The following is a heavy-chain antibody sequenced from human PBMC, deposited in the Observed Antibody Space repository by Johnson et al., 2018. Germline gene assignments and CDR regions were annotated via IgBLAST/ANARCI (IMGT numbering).Heavy chain of an antibody. CDR2: IIPILGIA. Sequence: VQLVESGAEVKKPGSSVKVSCKASGGTFSSYTISWVRQAPGQGLEWMGRIIPILGIANYAQKFQGRVTITADKSTSTAYMERSSLRSEETAVYCCAGGPLVVTDDDGFDIWGQGTMVTVSS. D-gene: IGHD2-21*02. V-gene: IGHV1-69*09. CDR1: GGTFSSYT. J-gene: IGHJ3*02. CDR3: AGGPLVVTDDDGFDI.